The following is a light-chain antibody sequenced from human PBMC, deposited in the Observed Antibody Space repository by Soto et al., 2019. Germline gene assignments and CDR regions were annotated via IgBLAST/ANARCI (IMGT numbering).Light chain of an antibody. CDR1: PAISNN. CDR2: DAS. CDR3: LQFDISPPYA. J-gene: IGKJ2*01. Sequence: RVMTQSPVTLSVSPGERVTLSCRASPAISNNVAWYQQKPGQAPRLLIFDASTRATGIPARFSGSGSGTEFTLTIRRLQSEDFAVYYCLQFDISPPYAFGQGTMVEIK. V-gene: IGKV3-15*01.